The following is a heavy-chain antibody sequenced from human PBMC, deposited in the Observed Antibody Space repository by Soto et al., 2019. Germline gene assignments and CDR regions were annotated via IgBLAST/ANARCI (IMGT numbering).Heavy chain of an antibody. D-gene: IGHD2-2*01. CDR1: GGTFSSYA. Sequence: QVQLVQSGAEVKKPGSSVKVSCKASGGTFSSYAISWVRQAPGQGLEWMGGIIPIFGTANYAQKFQGRVTITADESTSTAYMELSSLRSEDTAVYYCARTYCSSTSCYERYYYYGMDVRGQGTTVTVSS. CDR3: ARTYCSSTSCYERYYYYGMDV. V-gene: IGHV1-69*01. J-gene: IGHJ6*02. CDR2: IIPIFGTA.